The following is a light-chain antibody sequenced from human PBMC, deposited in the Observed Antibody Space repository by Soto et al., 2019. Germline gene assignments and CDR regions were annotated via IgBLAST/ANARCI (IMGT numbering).Light chain of an antibody. V-gene: IGLV1-44*01. CDR1: SFNIGRNP. Sequence: QSVLTQPPSASGTPGQRVTISCSGSSFNIGRNPVNWYQQFPGTAPKLLIYTNDQRPSGVPDRFSGSKSGTSASLAISGLQSEDEADYCCAAWDDSLNGWVFGGVTKLTVL. J-gene: IGLJ3*02. CDR3: AAWDDSLNGWV. CDR2: TND.